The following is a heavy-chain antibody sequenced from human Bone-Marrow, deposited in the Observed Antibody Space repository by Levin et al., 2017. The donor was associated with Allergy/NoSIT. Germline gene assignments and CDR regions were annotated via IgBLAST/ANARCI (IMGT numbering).Heavy chain of an antibody. Sequence: GGSLRLSCAASGFTFSSYVMYWVRQAPGKGLEWVASISDDGRNKYYTDSLKGRFTISRDNSKNTLYLQVNSLRAGDTAVYYCGRDRERWLQSGPYYGMDVWGQGTTVTVS. D-gene: IGHD5-24*01. V-gene: IGHV3-30*03. J-gene: IGHJ6*02. CDR3: GRDRERWLQSGPYYGMDV. CDR2: ISDDGRNK. CDR1: GFTFSSYV.